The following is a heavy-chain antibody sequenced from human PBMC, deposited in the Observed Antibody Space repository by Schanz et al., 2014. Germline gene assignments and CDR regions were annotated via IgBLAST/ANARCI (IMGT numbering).Heavy chain of an antibody. CDR3: ARDQYYFGSGNPFDI. V-gene: IGHV3-33*01. Sequence: VHLVESGGGLVKPGRSLRLSCSASGFTLSSYGMHWVRQAPGKGLEWLAVIWFDGTNKYNADSVKGRFTISRDTSKNTLYLLLNSLRAEDTAVYYCARDQYYFGSGNPFDIWGQGTMVTVSS. CDR1: GFTLSSYG. D-gene: IGHD3-10*01. J-gene: IGHJ3*02. CDR2: IWFDGTNK.